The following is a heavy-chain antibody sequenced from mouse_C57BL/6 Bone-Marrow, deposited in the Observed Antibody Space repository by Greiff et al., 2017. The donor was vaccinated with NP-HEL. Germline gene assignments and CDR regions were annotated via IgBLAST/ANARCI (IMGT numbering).Heavy chain of an antibody. J-gene: IGHJ1*03. Sequence: EVQVVESGGGLVKPGGSLKLSCAASGFTFSDYGMHWVRQAPEKGLEWVAYISSGSSTIYYADTVKGRFTISRDNAKNTLFLQMTSLRSEDTAMYYCASERGYFDVWGTGTTVTVSS. CDR1: GFTFSDYG. CDR2: ISSGSSTI. V-gene: IGHV5-17*01. CDR3: ASERGYFDV.